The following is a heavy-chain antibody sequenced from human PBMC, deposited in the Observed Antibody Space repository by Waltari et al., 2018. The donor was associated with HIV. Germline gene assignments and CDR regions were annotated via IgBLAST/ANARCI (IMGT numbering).Heavy chain of an antibody. CDR3: VTSNYCTITNGCPAGLFFDS. J-gene: IGHJ4*02. CDR2: INPSGGST. CDR1: GYIFTTYY. V-gene: IGHV1-46*01. Sequence: QVQLVQSGTEVKKPGASVNVSCTASGYIFTTYYIHWVRQAPGQGLEWMRIINPSGGSTIYAQKFQGRVTMTRDTSTSTVYMELSSLRSEDTALYYCVTSNYCTITNGCPAGLFFDSWGQGTLVTVSS. D-gene: IGHD2-8*01.